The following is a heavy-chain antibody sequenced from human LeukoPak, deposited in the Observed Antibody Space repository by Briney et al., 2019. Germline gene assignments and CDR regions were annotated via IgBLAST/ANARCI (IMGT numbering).Heavy chain of an antibody. CDR2: IYYSGST. J-gene: IGHJ6*03. D-gene: IGHD2-2*01. CDR3: ARQRFVVVPAATRVGYYYMDV. CDR1: GGSISSGDYY. V-gene: IGHV4-30-4*01. Sequence: PSETLSLTCTVSGGSISSGDYYWSWIRQPPGKGLEWIGYIYYSGSTYYNPSLKSRVTISVDTSKNQFSLKLSSVTAADTAVYYCARQRFVVVPAATRVGYYYMDVWGKGTTVTVSS.